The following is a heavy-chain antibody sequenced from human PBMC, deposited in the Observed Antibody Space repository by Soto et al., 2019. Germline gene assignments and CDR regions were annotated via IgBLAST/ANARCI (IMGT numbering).Heavy chain of an antibody. Sequence: EVQLVETGGGLIQPGGSLRLSCAASGFTVSNTYMTWVRQPPGKGLEWVPVIYTAGGTNYADSVKGRFIISRDNSKKTLYLQMNSLRSEDTAVYYCARALPVAKGGFDPWGQGTLVTVSS. CDR2: IYTAGGT. D-gene: IGHD2-2*01. CDR3: ARALPVAKGGFDP. V-gene: IGHV3-53*02. J-gene: IGHJ5*02. CDR1: GFTVSNTY.